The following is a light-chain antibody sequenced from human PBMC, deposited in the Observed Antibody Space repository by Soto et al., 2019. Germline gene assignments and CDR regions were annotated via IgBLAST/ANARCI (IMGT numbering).Light chain of an antibody. V-gene: IGKV3-15*01. CDR2: GAS. CDR3: QQYTDWPRT. J-gene: IGKJ1*01. CDR1: QTINID. Sequence: EIVMTQSPATLSVSPGEGVTLSCRASQTINIDIAWYQQKPGQAPRLLMYGASTRATGIPARFSGSGSGTDFTLTISSLQSEDFAIYYCQQYTDWPRTFGLGTKVEIK.